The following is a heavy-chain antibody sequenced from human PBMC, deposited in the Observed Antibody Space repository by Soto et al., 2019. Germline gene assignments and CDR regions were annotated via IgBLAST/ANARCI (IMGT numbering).Heavy chain of an antibody. V-gene: IGHV4-31*03. CDR3: ARGKKYCSGGSCYGRNYYYYGMDV. CDR2: IYYSGST. CDR1: GGSISSGGYY. J-gene: IGHJ6*02. Sequence: SETLSLTCTVSGGSISSGGYYWSWIRQHPGKGLEWIGYIYYSGSTYYNPSLKSRVTISVDTSKNQFSLKLSSVAAADTAVYYCARGKKYCSGGSCYGRNYYYYGMDVWGQGTTVTVSS. D-gene: IGHD2-15*01.